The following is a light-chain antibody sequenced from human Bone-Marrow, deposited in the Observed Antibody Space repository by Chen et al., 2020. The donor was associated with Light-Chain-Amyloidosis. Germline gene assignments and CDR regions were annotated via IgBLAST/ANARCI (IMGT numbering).Light chain of an antibody. Sequence: DIQMTQSPSSLSASVGDRVTITCQASQDITNYLNWYQQKPGEVPKLLFYDASTLETGVPSRFIGGRSGTHFTFTITSLQREDIATYYCQQYADLPYTFGQGTNLEIK. CDR2: DAS. CDR1: QDITNY. V-gene: IGKV1-33*01. CDR3: QQYADLPYT. J-gene: IGKJ2*01.